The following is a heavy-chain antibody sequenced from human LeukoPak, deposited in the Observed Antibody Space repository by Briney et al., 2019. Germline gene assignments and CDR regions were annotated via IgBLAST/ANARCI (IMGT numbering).Heavy chain of an antibody. CDR1: GFTFSTYA. J-gene: IGHJ4*02. CDR3: AKHYDISGYYPY. D-gene: IGHD3-22*01. V-gene: IGHV3-23*01. Sequence: GGSLRLSCAASGFTFSTYAMSWVRQAPGKGLEWVSAISGGGGSTHYADSVKGRFTISRDNSKNTLFLQMSSLRADDTAKYYCAKHYDISGYYPYWGQGTLVTVSS. CDR2: ISGGGGST.